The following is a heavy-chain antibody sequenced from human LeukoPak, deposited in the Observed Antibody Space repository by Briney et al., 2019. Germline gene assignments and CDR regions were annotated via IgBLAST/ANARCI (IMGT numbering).Heavy chain of an antibody. J-gene: IGHJ4*02. Sequence: WIRQPPXXXLEWIGEINHSGSTNYNPSLKSRVTISVDTSKNQFSLKLSSVTAADTAVYYCARHTYYYGSGSYYFDYWGQGTLVTVSS. V-gene: IGHV4-34*01. CDR3: ARHTYYYGSGSYYFDY. D-gene: IGHD3-10*01. CDR2: INHSGST.